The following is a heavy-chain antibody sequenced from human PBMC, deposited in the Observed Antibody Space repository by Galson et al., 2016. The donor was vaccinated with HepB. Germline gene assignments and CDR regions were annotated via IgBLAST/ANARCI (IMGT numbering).Heavy chain of an antibody. Sequence: TLSLTCAVSGGSISSGDNSWSWIRQPPGKGLEWIGYIYDSGSTFYNPSLRGRVTISVDRSNNQFSLKLTSVTAADTAVYYCAREGGFGDPYYFDYWGQGTVVTVSS. CDR2: IYDSGST. CDR1: GGSISSGDNS. D-gene: IGHD4-17*01. V-gene: IGHV4-30-2*01. CDR3: AREGGFGDPYYFDY. J-gene: IGHJ4*02.